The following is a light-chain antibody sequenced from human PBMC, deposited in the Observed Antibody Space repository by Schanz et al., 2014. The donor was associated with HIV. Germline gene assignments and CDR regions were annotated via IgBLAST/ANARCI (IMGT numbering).Light chain of an antibody. Sequence: QSALTQPPSASGSPGQSVTISCTGTRRDVGGYNFLSWNQQHPGRAPKLMISEVYKRPSGVPDRFSGSKSGNTASLTVSGLQAEDEADYYCSSYAGSKIVVFGGGTKLTVL. CDR3: SSYAGSKIVV. CDR1: RRDVGGYNF. J-gene: IGLJ2*01. V-gene: IGLV2-8*01. CDR2: EVY.